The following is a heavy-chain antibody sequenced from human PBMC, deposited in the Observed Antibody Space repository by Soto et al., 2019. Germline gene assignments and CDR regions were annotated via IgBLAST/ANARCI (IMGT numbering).Heavy chain of an antibody. CDR3: ARHLAPERYFDWLSKGMDV. CDR1: GYSFTSYW. CDR2: IDPSDSYT. J-gene: IGHJ6*02. V-gene: IGHV5-10-1*01. D-gene: IGHD3-9*01. Sequence: GESLKISCKGSGYSFTSYWISWVRQMPGKGLEWMGRIDPSDSYTNYSPSFQGHVTISADKSISTAYLQWSSLKASDTAMYYCARHLAPERYFDWLSKGMDVWGQGTTVTVS.